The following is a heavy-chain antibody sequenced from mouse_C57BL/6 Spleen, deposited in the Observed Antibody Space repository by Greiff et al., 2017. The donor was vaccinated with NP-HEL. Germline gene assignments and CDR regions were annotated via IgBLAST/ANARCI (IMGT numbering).Heavy chain of an antibody. CDR3: AREGRGYFDY. CDR1: GYTFTSYW. CDR2: IHPNSGST. V-gene: IGHV1-64*01. D-gene: IGHD1-1*01. J-gene: IGHJ2*01. Sequence: QVQLQQPGAELVKPGASVKLSCKASGYTFTSYWMHWVKQRPGQGLEWIGMIHPNSGSTNYNEKFKSKATLTVDKSSSTAYMQLSSPTSEDSAVYYCAREGRGYFDYWGQGTTLTVSS.